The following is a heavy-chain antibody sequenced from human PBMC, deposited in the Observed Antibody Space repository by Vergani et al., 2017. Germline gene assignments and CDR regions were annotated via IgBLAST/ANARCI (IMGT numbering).Heavy chain of an antibody. J-gene: IGHJ4*02. CDR1: GYTFTSYA. CDR2: INAGNGNT. V-gene: IGHV1-3*01. D-gene: IGHD3-10*01. CDR3: ARGITMVRGVMEVADY. Sequence: QVQLVQSGAEVKKPGASVKVSCKASGYTFTSYAMHWVRQAPGQRLEWMGWINAGNGNTKYSQKFQGRVTITRDTSASTCYMELGSLRSEDTAVYYCARGITMVRGVMEVADYWGQGTLVTVSS.